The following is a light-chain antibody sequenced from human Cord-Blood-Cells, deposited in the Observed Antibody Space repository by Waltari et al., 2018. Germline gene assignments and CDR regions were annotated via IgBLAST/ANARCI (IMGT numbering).Light chain of an antibody. J-gene: IGKJ1*01. CDR1: QSISSW. CDR2: KAS. V-gene: IGKV1-5*03. Sequence: DIQMTQSPSPLFASVVDGVTITCRASQSISSWLAWYQQKPGKAPKLLIYKASSLESGVPSRFSGSGSRTEFTLTISSLQPDDFATYYYQQYNSYWTFGQGTKVEIK. CDR3: QQYNSYWT.